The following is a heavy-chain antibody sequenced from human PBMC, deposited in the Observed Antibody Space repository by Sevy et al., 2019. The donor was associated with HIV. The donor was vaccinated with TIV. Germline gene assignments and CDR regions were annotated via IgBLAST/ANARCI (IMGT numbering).Heavy chain of an antibody. D-gene: IGHD2-15*01. CDR2: IYSGGST. J-gene: IGHJ6*03. CDR3: ARDSRCSGGSCYPYYYMDV. CDR1: GFTVSSNY. V-gene: IGHV3-66*02. Sequence: GGSLSLSCAASGFTVSSNYMSWVRQAPGKGLEWVSVIYSGGSTYYADSVKGRFTISRDNSKNTLYLQMNSLRAEDTAVYYCARDSRCSGGSCYPYYYMDVWGKGTTVTVSS.